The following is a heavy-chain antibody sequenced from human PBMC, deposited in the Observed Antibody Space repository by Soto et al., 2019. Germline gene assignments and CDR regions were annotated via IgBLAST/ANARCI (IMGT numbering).Heavy chain of an antibody. Sequence: PGGSLRLSCAASGFTFSSYWMSWVRQAPGKGLEWVANIKQDGSEKYYVDSVKGRFTISRDNAKNSLYLQMNSLRAEDTAVYYCARADCSGGSCYWPNPYYYYGTDVWAKAPRSPSP. J-gene: IGHJ6*02. CDR1: GFTFSSYW. CDR3: ARADCSGGSCYWPNPYYYYGTDV. CDR2: IKQDGSEK. V-gene: IGHV3-7*03. D-gene: IGHD2-15*01.